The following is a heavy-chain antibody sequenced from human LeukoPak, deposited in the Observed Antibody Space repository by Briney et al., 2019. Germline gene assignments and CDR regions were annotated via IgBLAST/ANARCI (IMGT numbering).Heavy chain of an antibody. Sequence: PSETLSLTCSVSGDSMSSTSYYWDWIRQPPGKGLEWIGGISYSGNTYYSPSLKSRVTISVDTSKNQFSLKLSSVTAADTAVYYCASTRGYSYGYTAFDIWGQGTMVTVSS. CDR2: ISYSGNT. V-gene: IGHV4-39*07. CDR3: ASTRGYSYGYTAFDI. D-gene: IGHD5-18*01. CDR1: GDSMSSTSYY. J-gene: IGHJ3*02.